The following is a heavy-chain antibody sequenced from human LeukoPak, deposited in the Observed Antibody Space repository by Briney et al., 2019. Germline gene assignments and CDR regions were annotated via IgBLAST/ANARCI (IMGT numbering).Heavy chain of an antibody. V-gene: IGHV1-69*04. CDR3: ARAGPLDAFDI. J-gene: IGHJ3*02. Sequence: ASVKVSCKASGGTFSSYAISWVRQAPGQGLEWMGRIIPILGIANYAQKFQGRVTITADKSTSTACMELSSLRSEDTAVYYCARAGPLDAFDIWGQGTMVTVSS. CDR1: GGTFSSYA. CDR2: IIPILGIA.